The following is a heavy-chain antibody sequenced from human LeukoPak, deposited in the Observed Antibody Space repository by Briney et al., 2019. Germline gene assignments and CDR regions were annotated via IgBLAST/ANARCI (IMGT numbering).Heavy chain of an antibody. CDR2: IKSKTDGGTT. D-gene: IGHD2-15*01. J-gene: IGHJ4*02. Sequence: GGSLRLSCAASGFTFTNAWMSWVRQAPGKGLEWVGRIKSKTDGGTTDYAAPVKGRFTISRDDSKNTLYLEMNSLKIEDTTVYYCTTGRSGGSCPYWGQGTLVTVSS. V-gene: IGHV3-15*01. CDR1: GFTFTNAW. CDR3: TTGRSGGSCPY.